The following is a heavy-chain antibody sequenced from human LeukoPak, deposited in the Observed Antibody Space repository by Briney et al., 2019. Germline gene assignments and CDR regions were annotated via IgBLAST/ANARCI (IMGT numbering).Heavy chain of an antibody. V-gene: IGHV4-4*07. Sequence: SETLSLTCTVSGGSLSSYYWSWLRQPAGKGLEWIGRIYTSGSTNYNPSLKSRVTISVDTSKNQFSLKLSSVAAADTALYYCARENGYRYDYWGQGTLVTVSS. CDR1: GGSLSSYY. CDR2: IYTSGST. D-gene: IGHD5-18*01. J-gene: IGHJ4*02. CDR3: ARENGYRYDY.